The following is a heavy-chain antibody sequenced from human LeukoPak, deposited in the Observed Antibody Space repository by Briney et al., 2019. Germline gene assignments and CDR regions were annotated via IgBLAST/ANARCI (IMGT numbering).Heavy chain of an antibody. J-gene: IGHJ4*02. CDR3: ARELYGDYSGQPVGY. D-gene: IGHD4-17*01. CDR1: GFTFSSYS. Sequence: PGGSLRLSCAASGFTFSSYSMNWVRQAPGKGLEWVSSISSSSSYIYYADSVKGRFTISRDNAKNSLYLQMNSLRAEDTAVYYCARELYGDYSGQPVGYWGQGTLVTVSS. CDR2: ISSSSSYI. V-gene: IGHV3-21*01.